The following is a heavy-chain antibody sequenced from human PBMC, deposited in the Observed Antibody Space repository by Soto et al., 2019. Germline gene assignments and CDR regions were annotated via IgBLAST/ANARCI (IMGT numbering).Heavy chain of an antibody. D-gene: IGHD3-10*01. V-gene: IGHV4-39*01. CDR1: GGSISSSSYY. CDR3: AILFGELLYNWFDP. Sequence: PSETLSLTCTVSGGSISSSSYYWGWIRQPPGKGLEWIGSIYYSGSTYYNPSLKSRVTISVDTSKNQFSLKLSSVTAADTAVYYCAILFGELLYNWFDPWGQGTLVTVSS. J-gene: IGHJ5*02. CDR2: IYYSGST.